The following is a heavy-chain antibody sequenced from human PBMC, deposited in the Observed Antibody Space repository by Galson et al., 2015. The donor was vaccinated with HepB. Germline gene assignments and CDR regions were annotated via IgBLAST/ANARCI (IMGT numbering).Heavy chain of an antibody. Sequence: SLRLSCAASGFTFDDYTMHWVRQAPGKGLEWVSLISWDGGSTYYADSVKGRFTISRDNSKNSLYLQMNSLRTEDTALYYCAKDILVRGVIITMYYWGQGTLVTVSS. V-gene: IGHV3-43*01. J-gene: IGHJ4*02. CDR1: GFTFDDYT. CDR2: ISWDGGST. CDR3: AKDILVRGVIITMYY. D-gene: IGHD3-10*01.